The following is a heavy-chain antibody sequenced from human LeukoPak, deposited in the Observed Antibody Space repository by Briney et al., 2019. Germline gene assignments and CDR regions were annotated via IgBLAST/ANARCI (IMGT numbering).Heavy chain of an antibody. Sequence: SGPTLVNPTQTLTLTCTFSGFSLSTSGMRVRWIRQPPGKALEWLARIDWDDDKFYSTSLKTRLTISKDTSKNQVVLTMTNMDPVDTATYYCARSRVRLLWFGEQFDYWGQGTLVTVSS. CDR2: IDWDDDK. D-gene: IGHD3-10*01. CDR3: ARSRVRLLWFGEQFDY. CDR1: GFSLSTSGMR. J-gene: IGHJ4*02. V-gene: IGHV2-70*04.